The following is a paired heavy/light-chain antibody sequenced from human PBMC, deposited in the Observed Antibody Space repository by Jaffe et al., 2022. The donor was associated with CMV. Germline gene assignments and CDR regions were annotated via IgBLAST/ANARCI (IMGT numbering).Heavy chain of an antibody. CDR2: VYDTGST. CDR1: GGSISGYF. D-gene: IGHD1-26*01. V-gene: IGHV4-59*01. CDR3: ARENRVRGNYPEYYFYYDMDV. J-gene: IGHJ6*02. Sequence: QVQLQESGPGLVKPSETLSLTCTVSGGSISGYFWTWIRQPPGKTLEWIGYVYDTGSTSYNRSLQSRVTISIDTSKKQFSLRLTSVTAADTATYYCARENRVRGNYPEYYFYYDMDVWGQGTTVTVSS.
Light chain of an antibody. CDR3: LQHNEYPRT. Sequence: DIQMTQSPSSLSAFVGDRVTITCRASQGIRNDLDWYQQKPGKAPKRLIYGASSFQSEVPARFSGSGSGTEFTLTITSLQPEDSATYYCLQHNEYPRTFGQGTKVEIK. CDR1: QGIRND. V-gene: IGKV1-17*01. J-gene: IGKJ1*01. CDR2: GAS.